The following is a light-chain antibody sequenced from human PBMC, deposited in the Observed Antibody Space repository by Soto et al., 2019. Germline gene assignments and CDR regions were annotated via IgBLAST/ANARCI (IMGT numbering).Light chain of an antibody. CDR3: QQYNNWAPLT. Sequence: EIVMTQSPATLSVSPGERATLSCRASQSVSSNLAWYQQKPGQAPRLLIYGTYIRATGIPARFSGSGSVTEFTLTISSLQSEDFAVYYCQQYNNWAPLTFGGGTKVEIK. CDR2: GTY. CDR1: QSVSSN. V-gene: IGKV3D-15*01. J-gene: IGKJ4*01.